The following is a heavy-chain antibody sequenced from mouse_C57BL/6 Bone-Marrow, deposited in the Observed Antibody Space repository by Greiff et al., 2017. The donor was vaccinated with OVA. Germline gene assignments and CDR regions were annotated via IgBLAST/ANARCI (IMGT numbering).Heavy chain of an antibody. V-gene: IGHV1-42*01. D-gene: IGHD1-1*01. CDR2: INPSTGGT. J-gene: IGHJ4*01. CDR1: GYSFTGYY. Sequence: VQLQQSGPELVKPGASVKISCKASGYSFTGYYMNWVKQSPEKSLEWIGEINPSTGGTTYNQKFKAKATLTVDKSSSTAYMQLKSLTSEDSAVYYCARSGTSPTTVVADYAMDYWGQGTSVTVSS. CDR3: ARSGTSPTTVVADYAMDY.